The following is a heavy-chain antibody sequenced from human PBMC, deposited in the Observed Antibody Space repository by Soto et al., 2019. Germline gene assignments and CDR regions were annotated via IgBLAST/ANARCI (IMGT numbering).Heavy chain of an antibody. Sequence: AGGSLRLSCAASGFTFSSYGMSWVRQAPGKGLEWVSSISGSGGSTYYADSVKGRFTISRDNSKNTLYLQMNSLRAEDTAVYYCAKVSAPGGTYFPLWFWGQGTLVTVSS. V-gene: IGHV3-23*01. D-gene: IGHD1-26*01. CDR2: ISGSGGST. CDR3: AKVSAPGGTYFPLWF. J-gene: IGHJ4*02. CDR1: GFTFSSYG.